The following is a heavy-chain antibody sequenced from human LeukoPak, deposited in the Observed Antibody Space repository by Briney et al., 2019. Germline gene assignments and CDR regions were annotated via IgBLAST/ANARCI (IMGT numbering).Heavy chain of an antibody. D-gene: IGHD1-14*01. CDR1: GLTFSTSG. J-gene: IGHJ4*02. CDR2: IGPTGSDR. V-gene: IGHV3-21*06. Sequence: GGSLRLSCTASGLTFSTSGFNWVRQAPGKGLEWVASIGPTGSDRYHADSIKGRFTISRDNANNFLYLQMNSLRAEDTAVYYCAKETNGRHYDYWGQGTLLTVSS. CDR3: AKETNGRHYDY.